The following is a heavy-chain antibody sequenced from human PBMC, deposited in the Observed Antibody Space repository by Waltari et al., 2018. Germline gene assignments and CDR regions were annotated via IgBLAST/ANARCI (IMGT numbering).Heavy chain of an antibody. Sequence: QVQLVQSGAEVKKPGSSVKVSCKASGGTFSSYAISWVRQAPGQGLEWMGGTIPSLGTANYEQKFQGRVTITTDESTSTAYMELSSLRSEDTAVYYCARGPLSGVWFDYWGQGTLVTVSS. D-gene: IGHD2-21*01. CDR3: ARGPLSGVWFDY. V-gene: IGHV1-69*05. J-gene: IGHJ4*02. CDR2: TIPSLGTA. CDR1: GGTFSSYA.